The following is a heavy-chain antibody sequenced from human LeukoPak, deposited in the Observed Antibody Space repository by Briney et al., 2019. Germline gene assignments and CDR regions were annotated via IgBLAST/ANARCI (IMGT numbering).Heavy chain of an antibody. D-gene: IGHD5-24*01. Sequence: GGTLGLSCAASGFTFSHSAMSWVRQAPGKGLEWVSNISGGDISTYYADSVKGLFTISRDNSKNTLYLQMNSLRAADTAVYFCAKSGYNRFDYWGQGTLVTVSS. CDR2: ISGGDIST. CDR1: GFTFSHSA. CDR3: AKSGYNRFDY. V-gene: IGHV3-23*01. J-gene: IGHJ4*02.